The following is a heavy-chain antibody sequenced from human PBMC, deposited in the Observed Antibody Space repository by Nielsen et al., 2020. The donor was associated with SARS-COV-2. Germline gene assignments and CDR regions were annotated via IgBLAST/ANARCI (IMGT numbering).Heavy chain of an antibody. D-gene: IGHD1-14*01. CDR1: GGSIKTTSYY. Sequence: SETLSLTCTVSGGSIKTTSYYWSWIRQHPEWGLEWVGYIYHTGSTYYNAALESRVTISADMSKNQFSLDLTSLTAADTAIYYCARGIRPRHVFDVWGQGTMVTVSS. J-gene: IGHJ3*01. V-gene: IGHV4-31*03. CDR2: IYHTGST. CDR3: ARGIRPRHVFDV.